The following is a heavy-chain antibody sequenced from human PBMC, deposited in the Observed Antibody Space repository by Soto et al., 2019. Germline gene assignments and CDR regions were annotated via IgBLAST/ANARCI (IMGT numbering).Heavy chain of an antibody. CDR2: ISGSGGST. Sequence: PGGSLRLSCAASGFTFSSYAMSWVRQAPGKGLEWVSAISGSGGSTYYADSVQGRFTISRDNSKNTLNLQMNSLRAEDTAVYVFAKDSVPAAIAYRHSCYYYGMDVWGQGTTVTVSS. D-gene: IGHD2-2*02. V-gene: IGHV3-23*01. J-gene: IGHJ6*02. CDR3: AKDSVPAAIAYRHSCYYYGMDV. CDR1: GFTFSSYA.